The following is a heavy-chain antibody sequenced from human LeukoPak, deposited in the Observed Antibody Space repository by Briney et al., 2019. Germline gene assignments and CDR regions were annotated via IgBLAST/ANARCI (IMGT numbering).Heavy chain of an antibody. Sequence: SETPSLTRTVSGGSISSYYWSSIRQPPGKGLEWIGYIYYRGSTNYNPSLKSRVTISVDTSKNQFSLKLSSVTAADTAEYYYARVLRRYSYWYFDLWGRGTLVTVSS. V-gene: IGHV4-59*01. D-gene: IGHD1-1*01. CDR1: GGSISSYY. J-gene: IGHJ2*01. CDR3: ARVLRRYSYWYFDL. CDR2: IYYRGST.